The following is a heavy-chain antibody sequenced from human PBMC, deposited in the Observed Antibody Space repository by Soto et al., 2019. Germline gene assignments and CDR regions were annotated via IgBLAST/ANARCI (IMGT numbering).Heavy chain of an antibody. CDR1: GFTFSSYS. V-gene: IGHV3-21*01. CDR2: ISSSSSYI. D-gene: IGHD3-22*01. Sequence: EVQLVESGGGLVKPGGSLRLSCAASGFTFSSYSMNWVRQAPGKGLEWVSSISSSSSYIYYADSVKGRFTISRDNAKNPLYLQRNSLRAEDTAVYYCASHPRDSSGYWYYFDYWGQGTLVTVSS. CDR3: ASHPRDSSGYWYYFDY. J-gene: IGHJ4*02.